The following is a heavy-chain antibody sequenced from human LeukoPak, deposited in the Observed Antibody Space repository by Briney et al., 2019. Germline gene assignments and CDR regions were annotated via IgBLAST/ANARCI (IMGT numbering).Heavy chain of an antibody. V-gene: IGHV5-51*01. Sequence: GESLKISCKGSGFSVTGHWIGWVRQLPGKSLEWMGIIYGGDSDTRYSPSFQGQVTISADKSITTAYLQWSSLKTSDTAMYYCARPPAAADTLSNWYFDLWGRGTLVTVSS. CDR2: IYGGDSDT. J-gene: IGHJ2*01. D-gene: IGHD6-13*01. CDR1: GFSVTGHW. CDR3: ARPPAAADTLSNWYFDL.